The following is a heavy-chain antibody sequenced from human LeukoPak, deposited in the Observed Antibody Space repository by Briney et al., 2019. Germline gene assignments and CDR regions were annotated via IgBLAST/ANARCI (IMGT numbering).Heavy chain of an antibody. CDR3: ARDVLIEYSSSDY. Sequence: GGSLRLSCAASGFTFSSYAMSWVRQAPGKGLEWVSAISGSGGSTYYADSVKGRFTISRDNAKNSLYLQMNSLRAEDTAVYYCARDVLIEYSSSDYWGQGTLVTVSS. V-gene: IGHV3-23*01. CDR2: ISGSGGST. CDR1: GFTFSSYA. D-gene: IGHD6-6*01. J-gene: IGHJ4*02.